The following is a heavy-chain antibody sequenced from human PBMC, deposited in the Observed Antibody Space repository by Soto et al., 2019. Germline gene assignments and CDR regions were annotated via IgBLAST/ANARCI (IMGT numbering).Heavy chain of an antibody. CDR3: ARDSYYYDSSGYRNWFDP. Sequence: SETLSLPCPVSGCSISSGGYYWSWIRQHPGKGLEWIGYIYYSGSTYYNPSLKSRVTISVDTSKNQFSLKLSSVTAADTAVYYCARDSYYYDSSGYRNWFDPWGQGTLVTVSS. D-gene: IGHD3-22*01. CDR1: GCSISSGGYY. J-gene: IGHJ5*02. CDR2: IYYSGST. V-gene: IGHV4-31*03.